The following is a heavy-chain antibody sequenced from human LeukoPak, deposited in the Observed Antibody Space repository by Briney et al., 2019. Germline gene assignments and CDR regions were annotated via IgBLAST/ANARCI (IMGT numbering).Heavy chain of an antibody. D-gene: IGHD2-2*01. CDR1: GGTFGSYA. CDR2: IIPIFGTA. J-gene: IGHJ6*03. Sequence: SVKVSCKASGGTFGSYAISWVRQAPGQGLEWMGGIIPIFGTANYAQKFQGRVTITTDESTSTAYMELSSLRSEDTAVYYCASGVVPAAIPSYYYMDVWGKGTTVTVSS. V-gene: IGHV1-69*05. CDR3: ASGVVPAAIPSYYYMDV.